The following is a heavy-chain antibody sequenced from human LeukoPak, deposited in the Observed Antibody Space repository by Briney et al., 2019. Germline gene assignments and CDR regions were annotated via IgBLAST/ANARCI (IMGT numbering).Heavy chain of an antibody. CDR1: GFTFSSYA. D-gene: IGHD3-10*01. Sequence: PVGSLRLSCVASGFTFSSYAMSWVRQAPGKGLEWVSAISGSGGSTYYADSVKGRFTISRDNSKNTLYLQMNSLRAEDTAVYYCAKAGSGSYYTPYYFDYWGQGTLVTVSS. J-gene: IGHJ4*02. CDR2: ISGSGGST. V-gene: IGHV3-23*01. CDR3: AKAGSGSYYTPYYFDY.